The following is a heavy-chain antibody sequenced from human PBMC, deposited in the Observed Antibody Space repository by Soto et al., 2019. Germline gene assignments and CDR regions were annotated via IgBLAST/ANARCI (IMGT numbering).Heavy chain of an antibody. CDR3: ARVEIRVFWDAFDI. V-gene: IGHV1-8*01. D-gene: IGHD2-8*01. J-gene: IGHJ3*02. Sequence: QVPLVQSGAEVKKPGASVKVSCKASGYTFTSYDINWVRQATGQGLEWMGWMNPNSGNTGYAQKFQGRVTMTRNTSISTAYMELSSLRSEDTAVYYCARVEIRVFWDAFDIWGQGTMVTVSS. CDR1: GYTFTSYD. CDR2: MNPNSGNT.